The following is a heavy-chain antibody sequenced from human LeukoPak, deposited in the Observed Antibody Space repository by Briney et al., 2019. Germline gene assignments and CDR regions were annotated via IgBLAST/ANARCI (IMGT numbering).Heavy chain of an antibody. CDR3: ARRTALHYMDV. Sequence: SETLSLTCTVSGGSISSSSYYWGWIRQPPGKGLEWIGSIYYSGSTYYNPSLKSRVTISVDTSKNQFSLKLSSVTAADTAVYYCARRTALHYMDVWGKGTTVTVSS. J-gene: IGHJ6*03. D-gene: IGHD2-15*01. CDR1: GGSISSSSYY. CDR2: IYYSGST. V-gene: IGHV4-39*01.